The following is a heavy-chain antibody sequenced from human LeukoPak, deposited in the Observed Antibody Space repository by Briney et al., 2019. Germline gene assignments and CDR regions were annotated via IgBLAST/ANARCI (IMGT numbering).Heavy chain of an antibody. CDR2: VTGSGSTT. V-gene: IGHV3-11*01. Sequence: GGSLRLSCVASGFAFSDYYINWIRQAPGKGLEWISYVTGSGSTTYYVDSVKGRFTISKDNAKKSVFLQMDSLRGDDTAVYYCARGSTYYLLDVWGKGTTVTVSS. CDR1: GFAFSDYY. J-gene: IGHJ6*03. CDR3: ARGSTYYLLDV. D-gene: IGHD3-10*01.